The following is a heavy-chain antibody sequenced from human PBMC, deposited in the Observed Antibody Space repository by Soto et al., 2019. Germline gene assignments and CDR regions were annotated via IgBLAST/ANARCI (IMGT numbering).Heavy chain of an antibody. Sequence: ASVKVSCKASGGTFSSYAISWVRQAPGQGLEWMGGIIPIFGTANYAQKFQGRVTITADESTSTAYMELSSLRSEDTAVYYCASLSVGEYSSSSPDYWGQGTLVTVSS. D-gene: IGHD6-6*01. J-gene: IGHJ4*02. CDR3: ASLSVGEYSSSSPDY. CDR1: GGTFSSYA. CDR2: IIPIFGTA. V-gene: IGHV1-69*13.